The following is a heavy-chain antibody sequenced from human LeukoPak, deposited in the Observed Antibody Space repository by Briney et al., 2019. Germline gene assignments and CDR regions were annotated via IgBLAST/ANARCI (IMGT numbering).Heavy chain of an antibody. CDR2: INPSGGST. J-gene: IGHJ4*02. V-gene: IGHV1-46*01. CDR3: ARAGRFKGRYYDSSGYYWTLDY. CDR1: GYTFTSYY. Sequence: GASVKVSCKASGYTFTSYYMHWVRQAPGQGLEWMGIINPSGGSTSYAQKFQGRVTITADKSTSTAYMELSSLRSEDTAVYYCARAGRFKGRYYDSSGYYWTLDYWGQGTLVTVSS. D-gene: IGHD3-22*01.